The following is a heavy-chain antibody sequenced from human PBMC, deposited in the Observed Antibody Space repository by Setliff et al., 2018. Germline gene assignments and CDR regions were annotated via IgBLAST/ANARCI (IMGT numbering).Heavy chain of an antibody. J-gene: IGHJ6*03. CDR2: IIPMFGT. Sequence: SVKVSCKASGGTFSSYVISWVREAPGQGLEWMGGIIPMFGTNYAQKFQGRVTITADESTSTAYMELSSLGSEDTAVYYCAGGQPLVRKYYYYMDVWGKETKVTVSS. V-gene: IGHV1-69*13. CDR3: AGGQPLVRKYYYYMDV. D-gene: IGHD3-10*01. CDR1: GGTFSSYV.